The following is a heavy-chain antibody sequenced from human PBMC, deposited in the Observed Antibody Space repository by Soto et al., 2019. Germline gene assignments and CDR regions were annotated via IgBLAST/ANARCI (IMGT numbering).Heavy chain of an antibody. Sequence: QVQLVESGGGVVQPGRSLRLSCAASGFTFSSYGMHWVRQAPGKGLEWVAVISYDGSNKYYADSVKGRFTVYRDNSKNPLYLQMNSLRAEDTAVYYCAKDQSYGDYLFDYWGQGTLVTVSS. V-gene: IGHV3-30*18. CDR3: AKDQSYGDYLFDY. CDR2: ISYDGSNK. J-gene: IGHJ4*02. CDR1: GFTFSSYG. D-gene: IGHD4-17*01.